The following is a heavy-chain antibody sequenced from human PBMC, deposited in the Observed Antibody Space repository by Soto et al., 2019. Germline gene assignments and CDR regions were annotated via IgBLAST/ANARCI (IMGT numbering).Heavy chain of an antibody. CDR2: IYHSGSA. CDR3: ARYDYGDYDGYFDY. D-gene: IGHD4-17*01. J-gene: IGHJ4*02. CDR1: GGSISSSNW. Sequence: SETLSLTCAVSGGSISSSNWWSWVRQPPGKGLEWIGEIYHSGSANYNPSLKSRVTMSLDKSKNQFSLKLTSVTAADTAVYYCARYDYGDYDGYFDYWGQGTLVTVSS. V-gene: IGHV4-4*02.